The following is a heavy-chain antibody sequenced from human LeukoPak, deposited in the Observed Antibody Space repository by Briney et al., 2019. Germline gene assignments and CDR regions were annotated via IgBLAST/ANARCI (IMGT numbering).Heavy chain of an antibody. CDR3: ARPYSRQQTDFDH. V-gene: IGHV1-46*01. Sequence: GASVKVSCKAFGYTFTSYYLHWVRQAPGQGLEWMGMINPSGGSTTYAQNFQGRVSMTRDMSTSTVFMALSSLRSENTGVYYCARPYSRQQTDFDHWGQGTLVTVSS. CDR2: INPSGGST. D-gene: IGHD6-13*01. J-gene: IGHJ4*02. CDR1: GYTFTSYY.